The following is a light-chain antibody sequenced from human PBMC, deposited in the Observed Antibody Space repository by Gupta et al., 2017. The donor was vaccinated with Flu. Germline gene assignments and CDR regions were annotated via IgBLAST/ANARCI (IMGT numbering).Light chain of an antibody. CDR3: QSYGNSLSASV. J-gene: IGLJ1*01. V-gene: IGLV1-40*01. CDR1: ASDIGAGYD. Sequence: QSVLTQPPSVSGAPGQRVTISCTGSASDIGAGYDVHWYQQVPGTVPRLLIYANTNRPSGVSDRFSGSRSGASASLAITGLQAEDEANYYCQSYGNSLSASVFGTGTMVTVL. CDR2: ANT.